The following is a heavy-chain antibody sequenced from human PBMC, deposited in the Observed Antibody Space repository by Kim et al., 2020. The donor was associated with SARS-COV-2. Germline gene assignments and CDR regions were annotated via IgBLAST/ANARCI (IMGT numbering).Heavy chain of an antibody. D-gene: IGHD2-15*01. V-gene: IGHV3-11*01. J-gene: IGHJ2*01. CDR2: ISSSGRTI. Sequence: GGSLRLSCVASGYSFSDYYMSWIRQTPGKGLEWISYISSSGRTIYYADSQKGRFNISRDNAKNSLFLQMNSLRAEDTAVYYCARDLGGMSPKTGYFDLWG. CDR3: ARDLGGMSPKTGYFDL. CDR1: GYSFSDYY.